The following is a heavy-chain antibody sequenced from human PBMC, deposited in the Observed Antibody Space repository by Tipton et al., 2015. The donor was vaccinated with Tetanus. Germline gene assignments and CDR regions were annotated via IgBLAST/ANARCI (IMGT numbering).Heavy chain of an antibody. CDR3: ARRLIQNWFDP. J-gene: IGHJ5*02. CDR2: IYYTGNT. CDR1: GGSIRSGGYY. D-gene: IGHD2-8*01. V-gene: IGHV4-31*03. Sequence: TLSLTCTVSGGSIRSGGYYWTWIRQHPQRGLEWLGDIYYTGNTYYNPSPKSRVTISVDTSKDQFSLKLTSVTAAHTPVYYCARRLIQNWFDPWGQGTLVSVSS.